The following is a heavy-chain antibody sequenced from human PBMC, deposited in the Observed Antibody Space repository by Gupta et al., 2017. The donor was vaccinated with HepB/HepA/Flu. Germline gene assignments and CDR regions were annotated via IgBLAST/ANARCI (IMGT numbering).Heavy chain of an antibody. V-gene: IGHV4-34*01. CDR2: INHSGNT. CDR3: ARVNYDFWSGYCDY. Sequence: QVQLQQWGAGLLKPSETLSLTCAVYSGSFSGYYWSWIRQPPGKGLEWIGEINHSGNTNYNPSLKSRVTISIDTSKKQLSLKLSSVTVADTAVYYCARVNYDFWSGYCDYWGQGALVTVSS. D-gene: IGHD3-3*01. CDR1: SGSFSGYY. J-gene: IGHJ4*02.